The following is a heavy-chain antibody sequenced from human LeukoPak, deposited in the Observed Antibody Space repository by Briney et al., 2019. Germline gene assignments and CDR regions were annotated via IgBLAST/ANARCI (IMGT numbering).Heavy chain of an antibody. Sequence: GASVTVSCKASGYTFTSYDINWVRQATGQGLEWMGRMNPNSGNTGYAQKFQGRVTMTRNTSISTAYMELSSLRSEDTAVYYCARGTRDSSGYSSGFDYWGQGTLVTVSS. CDR3: ARGTRDSSGYSSGFDY. CDR2: MNPNSGNT. D-gene: IGHD3-22*01. V-gene: IGHV1-8*01. J-gene: IGHJ4*02. CDR1: GYTFTSYD.